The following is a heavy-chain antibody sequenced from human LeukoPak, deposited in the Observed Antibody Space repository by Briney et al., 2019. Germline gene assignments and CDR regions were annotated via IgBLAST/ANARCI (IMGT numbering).Heavy chain of an antibody. CDR3: ARTHERDLDY. Sequence: PGGSLRLSCAASGFTFSAYHMNWVRQAQGKGLEWVSYISIISSTIYYADSVKGRFTISRDDAKNSVYLQMNSLRADDTAVYYCARTHERDLDYWGQGTLVTVSS. J-gene: IGHJ4*02. CDR2: ISIISSTI. CDR1: GFTFSAYH. V-gene: IGHV3-48*01.